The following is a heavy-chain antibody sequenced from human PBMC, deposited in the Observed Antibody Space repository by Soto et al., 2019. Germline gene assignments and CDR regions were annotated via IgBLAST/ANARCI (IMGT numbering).Heavy chain of an antibody. CDR2: IWYDGSNK. Sequence: GGSLRLSCAASGFTFSSYGMHWVRQAPGKGLEWVAVIWYDGSNKYYADSVKGRFTISRDNSKNTLYLQMNSPRAEDTAVYYCATLDGMIPYDSGSGIVDYWGQGTLVTVAS. J-gene: IGHJ4*02. CDR1: GFTFSSYG. CDR3: ATLDGMIPYDSGSGIVDY. V-gene: IGHV3-33*01. D-gene: IGHD3-22*01.